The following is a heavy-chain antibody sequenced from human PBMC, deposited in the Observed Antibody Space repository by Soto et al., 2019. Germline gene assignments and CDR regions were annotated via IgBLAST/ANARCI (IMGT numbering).Heavy chain of an antibody. CDR2: IYYSGST. Sequence: TLSLTCTVSGGSISSGGYYWSWIRQHPGKGLEWIGYIYYSGSTYYNPSLKSRVTISVDTSKNQFSLKLSSVTAADTAVYYCARTLRPANWFDPWGQGNLVTVSS. V-gene: IGHV4-31*03. CDR3: ARTLRPANWFDP. J-gene: IGHJ5*02. CDR1: GGSISSGGYY. D-gene: IGHD3-16*01.